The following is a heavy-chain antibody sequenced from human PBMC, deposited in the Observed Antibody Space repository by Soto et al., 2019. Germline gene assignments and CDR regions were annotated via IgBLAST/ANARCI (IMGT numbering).Heavy chain of an antibody. CDR3: ASDWAAAGPFDY. J-gene: IGHJ4*02. V-gene: IGHV1-18*01. CDR1: GYTFTSYG. Sequence: QVQLVQSGAEVKKPGASVKVSCKASGYTFTSYGISWVRQAPGQGLEWMGWISAYNGNTNYAQKLQGRVTMTTATSTRTAYMELRSLRPDDTAVYYCASDWAAAGPFDYWGPGPLVTLSS. CDR2: ISAYNGNT. D-gene: IGHD6-13*01.